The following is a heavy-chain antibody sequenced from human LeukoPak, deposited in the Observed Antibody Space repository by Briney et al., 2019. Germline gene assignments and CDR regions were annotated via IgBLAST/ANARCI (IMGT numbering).Heavy chain of an antibody. Sequence: SVKVSCKASGGTFSSYAISWVRQAPGQGLEWMGGIIPIFGTANYAQKFQGRVTITADESTSTAYMELSSLRSEDTAVYYCARRGYCSSTSCYDGYFDYWGQGTLVTVSS. CDR1: GGTFSSYA. CDR3: ARRGYCSSTSCYDGYFDY. V-gene: IGHV1-69*13. J-gene: IGHJ4*02. D-gene: IGHD2-2*01. CDR2: IIPIFGTA.